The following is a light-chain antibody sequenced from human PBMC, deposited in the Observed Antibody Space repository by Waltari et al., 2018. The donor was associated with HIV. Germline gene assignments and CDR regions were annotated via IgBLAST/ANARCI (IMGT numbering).Light chain of an antibody. V-gene: IGKV3-15*01. CDR2: GSS. CDR1: QSVTTN. Sequence: EIVMTQSPDTLSVSPGESATLSCRASQSVTTNLAWYQQKPGQAPRLLFYGSSTRATGLPDRFSGSGSGTEFTLTISSLQSEDSAVYYCQQYNHWPWTFGQGTTVEIK. CDR3: QQYNHWPWT. J-gene: IGKJ1*01.